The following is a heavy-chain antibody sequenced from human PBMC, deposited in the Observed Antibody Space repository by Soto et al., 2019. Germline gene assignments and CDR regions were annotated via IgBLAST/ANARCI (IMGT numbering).Heavy chain of an antibody. CDR1: GFTFNRHA. J-gene: IGHJ6*02. V-gene: IGHV3-23*01. CDR2: LSDSGGSI. Sequence: PGGSLRLSCTASGFTFNRHAMTWVRQAPGKGLERVSGLSDSGGSIYYADSVKGRFTISRDNYMNTLYLQMNTLRAEDTAVFYCASIDWVYYGSGTSTGMDVWGQGTTVTVSS. D-gene: IGHD3-10*01. CDR3: ASIDWVYYGSGTSTGMDV.